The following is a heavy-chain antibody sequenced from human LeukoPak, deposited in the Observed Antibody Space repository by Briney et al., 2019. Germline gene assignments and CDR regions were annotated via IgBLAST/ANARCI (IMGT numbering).Heavy chain of an antibody. CDR2: IIPIFGTA. D-gene: IGHD1-7*01. CDR1: GGTFSSYA. CDR3: AREPETGTTLWGAGGHYYGMDV. Sequence: ASVKVSCKASGGTFSSYAISWVRQAPGQGLEWMGGIIPIFGTANYAQKFQGRVTITADESTSTAYMELSSLRSEDTAVYYCAREPETGTTLWGAGGHYYGMDVWGQGTTVTVSS. J-gene: IGHJ6*02. V-gene: IGHV1-69*13.